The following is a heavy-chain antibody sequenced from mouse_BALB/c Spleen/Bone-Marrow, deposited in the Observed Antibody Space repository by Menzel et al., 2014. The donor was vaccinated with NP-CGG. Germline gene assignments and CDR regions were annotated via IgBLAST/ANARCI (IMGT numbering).Heavy chain of an antibody. CDR2: IWAGGST. Sequence: VQLQQSGPGLVAPSQSLSITCTVSGFSLTSYGLHWVRQPPGKGLEWLGVIWAGGSTNYNSALMSRLSISKDNSKSXVFLKMISLQTDDTAMYYCARRGRYAMDYWGQGTSVTVSS. V-gene: IGHV2-9*02. D-gene: IGHD3-3*01. J-gene: IGHJ4*01. CDR3: ARRGRYAMDY. CDR1: GFSLTSYG.